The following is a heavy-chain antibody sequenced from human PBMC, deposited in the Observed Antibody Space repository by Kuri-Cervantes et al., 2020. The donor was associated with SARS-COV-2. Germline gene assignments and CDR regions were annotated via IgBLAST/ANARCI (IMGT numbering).Heavy chain of an antibody. D-gene: IGHD4-11*01. CDR1: GFTFSSYA. CDR3: AKDSADHSNLLVYYMDV. V-gene: IGHV3-30-3*02. Sequence: GESLKISCAASGFTFSSYAMHWVRQAPGKGLEWVAVISYDGSNKYYADSVKGRFTISRDISKNTVYLQMNSLRAEDTAVYFCAKDSADHSNLLVYYMDVWGKGTTVTVSS. J-gene: IGHJ6*03. CDR2: ISYDGSNK.